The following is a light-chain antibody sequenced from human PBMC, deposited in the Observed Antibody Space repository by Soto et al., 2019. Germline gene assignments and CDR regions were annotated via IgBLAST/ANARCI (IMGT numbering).Light chain of an antibody. V-gene: IGKV1-5*03. CDR3: QQYETFSGT. Sequence: DIQMTQSPSTLSASVEDRVTITCRASQSIGDLLAWYQQKPGEAPKLLIYKASYLESGVPSRFSGSGSGTKFTLTIASLQPDDFATYYCQQYETFSGTFGPGTKVDIK. J-gene: IGKJ1*01. CDR1: QSIGDL. CDR2: KAS.